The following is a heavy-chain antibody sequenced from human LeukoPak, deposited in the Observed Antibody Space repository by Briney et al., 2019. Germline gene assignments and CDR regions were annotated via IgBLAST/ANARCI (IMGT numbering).Heavy chain of an antibody. V-gene: IGHV3-64*01. CDR2: ISSNRDNT. CDR1: GFTFSSYA. Sequence: GGSLRLSCAASGFTFSSYAMHWVRQAPGEGLEYVSAISSNRDNTYYANSVKGRFTISRDNSKNTLYLQMASLRGEDTAVYYCARAPREGFSGSYHDYWGQGTLVTVSS. CDR3: ARAPREGFSGSYHDY. J-gene: IGHJ4*02. D-gene: IGHD1-26*01.